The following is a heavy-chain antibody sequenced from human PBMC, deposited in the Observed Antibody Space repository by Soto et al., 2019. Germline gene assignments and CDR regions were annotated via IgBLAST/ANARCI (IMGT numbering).Heavy chain of an antibody. J-gene: IGHJ4*02. CDR2: ISGSGGST. Sequence: GGSLRLSCAASGFTFSSYAMSWVRQAPGKGLEWVSAISGSGGSTYYADSVKGRFTISRDNSKNTLYLQMNSLRAEDTAVYYCAKDLNPLTYYYDSSGYYSNFDYWGQGTLVTVSS. V-gene: IGHV3-23*01. CDR1: GFTFSSYA. D-gene: IGHD3-22*01. CDR3: AKDLNPLTYYYDSSGYYSNFDY.